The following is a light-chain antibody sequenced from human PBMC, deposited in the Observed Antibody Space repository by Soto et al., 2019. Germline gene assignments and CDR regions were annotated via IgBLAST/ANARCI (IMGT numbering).Light chain of an antibody. CDR1: QSVSSY. CDR2: DAS. Sequence: EIVLTQSPATLSLSPGERATLSRRASQSVSSYLAWYQQKPGQAPRLLIYDASNRATGIPARFSGSGSGTDFTLTISSLEPEDFAVYYCQQRSFGQGTRLEIK. CDR3: QQRS. J-gene: IGKJ5*01. V-gene: IGKV3-11*01.